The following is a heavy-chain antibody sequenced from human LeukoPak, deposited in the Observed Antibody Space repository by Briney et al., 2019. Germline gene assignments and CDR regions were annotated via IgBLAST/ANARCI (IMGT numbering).Heavy chain of an antibody. CDR1: GGSISSGGYY. CDR2: IYYSGST. D-gene: IGHD6-6*01. V-gene: IGHV4-31*03. Sequence: PSETLSLTCTVSGGSISSGGYYWSWIRQHPGKGLEWIGYIYYSGSTYYNPSLKSRVTISVDTSKNQFSLKLSSVTAADTAVYYCAAYSSSSHYGMDVWGQGTTVTVSS. J-gene: IGHJ6*02. CDR3: AAYSSSSHYGMDV.